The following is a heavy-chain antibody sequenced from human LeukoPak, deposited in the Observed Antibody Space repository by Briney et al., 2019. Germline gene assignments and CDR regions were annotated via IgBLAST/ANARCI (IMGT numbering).Heavy chain of an antibody. CDR3: HIKRFGELFLDY. J-gene: IGHJ4*02. D-gene: IGHD3-10*01. CDR1: GFTFSSYA. V-gene: IGHV3-23*01. CDR2: ISCSGGST. Sequence: PGGSLRLSCAASGFTFSSYAMSWVRQAPGKGLEWVSAISCSGGSTYYADSVKGRFTISRDNPKNTLYLQMNSLRAEDTAVYYCHIKRFGELFLDYWGQGTLVTVSS.